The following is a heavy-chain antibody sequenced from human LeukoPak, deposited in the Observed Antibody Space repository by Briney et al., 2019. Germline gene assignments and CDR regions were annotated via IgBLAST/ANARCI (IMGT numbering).Heavy chain of an antibody. D-gene: IGHD2-21*02. CDR3: ARVTGTVVTPDYYYGMDV. CDR2: IIPILGIA. Sequence: ASVTLSCTASGGTFSSYAISWVRQAPGQGLEWMGGIIPILGIANYAQKSQGRVTITADKSTSTAYMELSSLRSEDTAVYYCARVTGTVVTPDYYYGMDVWGQGTTVTVSS. CDR1: GGTFSSYA. V-gene: IGHV1-69*10. J-gene: IGHJ6*02.